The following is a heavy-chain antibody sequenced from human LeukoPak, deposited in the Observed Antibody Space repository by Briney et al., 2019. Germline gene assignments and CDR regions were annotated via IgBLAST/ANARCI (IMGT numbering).Heavy chain of an antibody. CDR3: ARVALGRRWLQTSYYYGMDV. CDR2: IIPIFGTA. J-gene: IGHJ6*02. Sequence: ASVKVSCKASGYTFITYYMHWVRQAPGQGLEWMGGIIPIFGTANYAQKFQGRVTITADESTSTAYMELSSLRSEDTAVFYCARVALGRRWLQTSYYYGMDVWGQGTTVTVSS. D-gene: IGHD5-24*01. V-gene: IGHV1-69*13. CDR1: GYTFITYY.